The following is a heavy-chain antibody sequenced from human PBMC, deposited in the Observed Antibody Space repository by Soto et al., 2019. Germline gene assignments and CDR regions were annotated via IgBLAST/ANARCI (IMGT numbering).Heavy chain of an antibody. CDR2: IYPGDSDT. CDR3: ARSLMDTNIYQTPGWYFDL. D-gene: IGHD5-18*01. V-gene: IGHV5-51*01. CDR1: GYSFTSYW. J-gene: IGHJ2*01. Sequence: EVQLVQSGAEVKKPGESLKISCKGSGYSFTSYWIGWVRQMPGKGLEWMGIIYPGDSDTRYSPSFQGQVTISADKSISTAYLQWSSLKASDTAMYYCARSLMDTNIYQTPGWYFDLWGRGTLVTVSS.